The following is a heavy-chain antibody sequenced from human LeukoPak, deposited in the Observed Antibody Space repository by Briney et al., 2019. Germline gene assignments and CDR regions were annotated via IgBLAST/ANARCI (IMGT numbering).Heavy chain of an antibody. V-gene: IGHV4-30-2*01. J-gene: IGHJ4*02. D-gene: IGHD6-19*01. CDR1: SGSISSGGYS. CDR2: VYHSGST. Sequence: PSQTLSLTCAVSSGSISSGGYSWSWIRQPPGKGLEWIGYVYHSGSTYYNPSLKSRVTISVDRSKNQFSLKLSSVTAADTAVYYCARAVAAPRRSFDYWGQGTLVTVSS. CDR3: ARAVAAPRRSFDY.